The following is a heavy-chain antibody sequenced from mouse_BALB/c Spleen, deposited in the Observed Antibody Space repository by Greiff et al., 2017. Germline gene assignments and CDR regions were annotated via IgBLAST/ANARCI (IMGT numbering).Heavy chain of an antibody. J-gene: IGHJ4*01. D-gene: IGHD2-1*01. Sequence: VQRVESGAELARPGASVKLSCKASGYTFTSYWMQWVKQRPGQGLEWIGAIYPGDGDTRYTQKFKGKATLTADKSSSTAYMQLSSLASEDSAVYYCASNGNYAYAMDYWGQGTSVTVSS. CDR2: IYPGDGDT. CDR1: GYTFTSYW. CDR3: ASNGNYAYAMDY. V-gene: IGHV1-87*01.